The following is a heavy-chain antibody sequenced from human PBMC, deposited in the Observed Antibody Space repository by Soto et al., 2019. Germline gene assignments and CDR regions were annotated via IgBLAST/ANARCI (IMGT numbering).Heavy chain of an antibody. CDR2: VYWHDDK. V-gene: IGHV2-5*01. CDR3: EHSHFEILTGPFDS. CDR1: GFSLTNTGVT. Sequence: SGPKLVNPTQTLTLTCTFSGFSLTNTGVTVGWIRQPPGKALEWLALVYWHDDKRYNPSLRNRLTIAKDTSKNRVVLTLANVGXVDTATYHCEHSHFEILTGPFDSWGRGTLVTVSS. D-gene: IGHD3-9*01. J-gene: IGHJ5*01.